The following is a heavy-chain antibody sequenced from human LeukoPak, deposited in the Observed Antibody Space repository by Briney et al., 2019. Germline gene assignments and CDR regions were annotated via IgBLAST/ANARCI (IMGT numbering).Heavy chain of an antibody. CDR1: GFTFSTYD. V-gene: IGHV3-30*18. CDR2: ISYDGSNQ. J-gene: IGHJ5*02. Sequence: GGSLRLSCAASGFTFSTYDMHWVRQAPGKGLEWVAVISYDGSNQYYADSVKGRFTISRDNSKKTLFLHMNSLRPEDTAVYYCAKFAATCSDWFDAWGQGTLVTVPS. CDR3: AKFAATCSDWFDA. D-gene: IGHD2-15*01.